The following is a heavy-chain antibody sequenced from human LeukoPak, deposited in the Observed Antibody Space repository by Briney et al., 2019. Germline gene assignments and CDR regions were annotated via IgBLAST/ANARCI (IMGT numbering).Heavy chain of an antibody. D-gene: IGHD1-1*01. CDR2: ISENSGDT. J-gene: IGHJ4*02. V-gene: IGHV3-11*06. Sequence: GGSLRLSCVASGFTFSASYMTWVRQPPGKGLEWLSYISENSGDTNYADSVKGRFTVSRDNAKNSLYLQMNSLRVEDTAVYYCARDPRTVRIWGQGTLVTVSS. CDR3: ARDPRTVRI. CDR1: GFTFSASY.